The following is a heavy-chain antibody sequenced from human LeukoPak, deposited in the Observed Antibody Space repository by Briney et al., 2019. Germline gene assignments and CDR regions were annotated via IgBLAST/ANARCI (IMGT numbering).Heavy chain of an antibody. D-gene: IGHD5-18*01. CDR3: ARGYPVGYRYVDY. V-gene: IGHV3-21*01. J-gene: IGHJ4*02. Sequence: GGSLRLSCAASGFTFSSYSMNWVRQAPGKGLEWVSSISSSSSYIYYADSVKGRFTISRDNAKNSLYLQMNSLRAEDTAVYYCARGYPVGYRYVDYWGQGTLVTVSS. CDR2: ISSSSSYI. CDR1: GFTFSSYS.